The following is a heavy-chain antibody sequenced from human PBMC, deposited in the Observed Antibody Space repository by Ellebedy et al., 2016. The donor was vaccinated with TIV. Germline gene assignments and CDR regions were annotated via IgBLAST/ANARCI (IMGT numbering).Heavy chain of an antibody. CDR2: IGGSGTTI. Sequence: GESLKISCAASGFTFGSYSMNWVRQAPGKGLEWVSYIGGSGTTIHYADSVKGRFTISRDNAKNSLYLQMNSVRAEDTAVYYCARDFMGGYRYGSASDYWGQGTLVTVSS. D-gene: IGHD5-18*01. V-gene: IGHV3-48*04. CDR3: ARDFMGGYRYGSASDY. CDR1: GFTFGSYS. J-gene: IGHJ4*02.